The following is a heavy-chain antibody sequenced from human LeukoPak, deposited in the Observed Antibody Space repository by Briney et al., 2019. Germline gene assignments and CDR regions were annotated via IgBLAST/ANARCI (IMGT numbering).Heavy chain of an antibody. D-gene: IGHD3/OR15-3a*01. Sequence: PSETLSLTCTVSGGSISSSGYYWGWIRQPPGKGLEWVGLIRDSGEAFYADFARGRFAISRDESENTLYLQMNSLRVEDTAVYFCARDRAANQDWVEFDPWGQGTPVIVSS. CDR3: ARDRAANQDWVEFDP. J-gene: IGHJ5*02. V-gene: IGHV3-66*03. CDR2: IRDSGEA. CDR1: GGSISSSGYY.